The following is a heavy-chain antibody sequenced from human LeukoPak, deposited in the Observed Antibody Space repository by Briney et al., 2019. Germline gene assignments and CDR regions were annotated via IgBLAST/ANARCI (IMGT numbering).Heavy chain of an antibody. J-gene: IGHJ5*02. CDR3: ARAPTIFGVVARFDP. CDR1: GYTFTSSG. D-gene: IGHD3-3*01. Sequence: ASVKVSCKASGYTFTSSGISWVRQAPGQRLEWMGWIRAYNGNTNYAQKLQGRVTMTTDTSTSTAYMELRSLRSDDTAVYYCARAPTIFGVVARFDPWGQGTLVTVSS. V-gene: IGHV1-18*01. CDR2: IRAYNGNT.